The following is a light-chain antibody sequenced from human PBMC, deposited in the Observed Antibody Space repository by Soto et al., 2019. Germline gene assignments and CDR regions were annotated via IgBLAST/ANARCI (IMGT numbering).Light chain of an antibody. CDR1: SSDVDDYKY. J-gene: IGLJ1*01. Sequence: QPVLTQPASVSGSPGQSITISCTGTSSDVDDYKYVSWYQQHPGKAPKLMIYDVSSRPSGLSTRFSASKSGNTASLTISGLQAEDEADYYCCSYTSSGTYVFGTGTKLTVL. CDR3: CSYTSSGTYV. CDR2: DVS. V-gene: IGLV2-14*03.